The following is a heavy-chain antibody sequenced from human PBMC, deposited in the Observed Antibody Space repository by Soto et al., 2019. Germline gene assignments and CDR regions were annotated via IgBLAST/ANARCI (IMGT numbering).Heavy chain of an antibody. J-gene: IGHJ6*03. CDR2: ISGSGGAS. V-gene: IGHV3-23*01. CDR3: AIPDGDYFYNHMDV. D-gene: IGHD3-10*01. CDR1: GFTFSRYV. Sequence: EVQLLESGGGLVQPGGSLRLSCVGSGFTFSRYVMSWVRQAPGKGLEWVSVISGSGGASYYTDSVKGRFTISRDNSKNTLYLEMKSLGAGDTAVYYCAIPDGDYFYNHMDVWGKGTTVTVSS.